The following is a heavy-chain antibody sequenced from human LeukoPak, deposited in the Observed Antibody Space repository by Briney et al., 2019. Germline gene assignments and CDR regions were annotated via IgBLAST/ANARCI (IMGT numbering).Heavy chain of an antibody. D-gene: IGHD3-10*01. CDR2: INHSGST. J-gene: IGHJ3*02. CDR3: ARLSMGYYYGSGSYSRAFDI. Sequence: SETLSLTCAVYGGSFSGYYWSWLRQPPGKGLEWIGEINHSGSTNYNPSLKSRVTISVDTSKNQFSLKLSSVTAADTAVYYCARLSMGYYYGSGSYSRAFDIWGQGTMVTVSS. V-gene: IGHV4-34*01. CDR1: GGSFSGYY.